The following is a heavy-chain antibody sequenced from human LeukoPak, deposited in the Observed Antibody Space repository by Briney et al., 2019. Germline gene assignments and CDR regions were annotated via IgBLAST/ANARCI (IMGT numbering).Heavy chain of an antibody. CDR2: INREGNEK. V-gene: IGHV3-7*01. CDR3: ARVGTSELQRVFDF. Sequence: PGGSLRLSCATFGFAFSDYWMTWVRQVPGKGLEWVANINREGNEKHYVDSVKGRFTISRDNAKNSVDLQMDSLRIEDTAVYYCARVGTSELQRVFDFWGQGTLVTVSS. J-gene: IGHJ4*02. D-gene: IGHD1-7*01. CDR1: GFAFSDYW.